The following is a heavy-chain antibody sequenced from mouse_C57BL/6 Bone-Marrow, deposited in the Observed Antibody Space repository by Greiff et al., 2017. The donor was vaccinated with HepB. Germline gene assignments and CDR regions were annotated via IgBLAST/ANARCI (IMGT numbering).Heavy chain of an antibody. CDR2: INPSSGYT. J-gene: IGHJ2*01. CDR3: ASYGYDGYVDC. Sequence: VKLMESGAELAKPGASVKLSCKASGYTFTSYWMHWVKQRPGQGLEWIGYINPSSGYTKYNQKFQDKATLTADKSSSTAYMPRSSLTYEDSAVYDCASYGYDGYVDCRGKGITLTVSS. D-gene: IGHD2-2*01. V-gene: IGHV1-7*01. CDR1: GYTFTSYW.